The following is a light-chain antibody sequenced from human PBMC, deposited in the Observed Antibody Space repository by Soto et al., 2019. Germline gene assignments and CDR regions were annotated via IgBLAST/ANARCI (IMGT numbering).Light chain of an antibody. V-gene: IGKV3-15*01. CDR1: QSVSSN. CDR2: GAS. Sequence: EVLTTQTTATRSVSPGGRATRSCRPSQSVSSNVAWYQQKPGQGPRPLIYGASTRPTGIPARFSGSGSGTEFTLTISNLQSEDFGVYYCQEYNNWPRWTLGQGTKVDIK. J-gene: IGKJ1*01. CDR3: QEYNNWPRWT.